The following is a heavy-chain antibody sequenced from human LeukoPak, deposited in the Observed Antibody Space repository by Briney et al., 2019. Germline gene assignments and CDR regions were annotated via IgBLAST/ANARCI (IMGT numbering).Heavy chain of an antibody. J-gene: IGHJ5*01. CDR1: GFRFSDYL. Sequence: PGGSLRLSCAASGFRFSDYLMHWVRQAPGERPMWVSRINTDGSVIDYADFVKGRFTMSRDNAQNTLSLQMTSLRVEDGAVYYCAREIIRYNRPLRYFDSWGHGTLVTVSS. CDR2: INTDGSVI. V-gene: IGHV3-74*01. CDR3: AREIIRYNRPLRYFDS. D-gene: IGHD1-1*01.